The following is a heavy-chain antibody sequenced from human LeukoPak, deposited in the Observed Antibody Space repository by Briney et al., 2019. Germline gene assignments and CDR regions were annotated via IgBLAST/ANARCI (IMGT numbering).Heavy chain of an antibody. Sequence: GGSLRLSCVASGFTFNIHGMNWVRQAPGKGLEWVSSISSSSSYIYYADSVKGRFTVSRDNARKSLYLQMNSLKTEDTAIYYCARGTPVGVTLISAFDIWGQGAVVTVSS. J-gene: IGHJ3*02. CDR1: GFTFNIHG. CDR2: ISSSSSYI. V-gene: IGHV3-21*01. D-gene: IGHD1-26*01. CDR3: ARGTPVGVTLISAFDI.